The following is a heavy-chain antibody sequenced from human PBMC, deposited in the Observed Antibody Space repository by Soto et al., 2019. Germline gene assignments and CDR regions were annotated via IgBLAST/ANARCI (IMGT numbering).Heavy chain of an antibody. J-gene: IGHJ5*02. CDR1: GFTFISYA. Sequence: GGSLRLSCAASGFTFISYAMHWVRQAPGKGLEWVAVISYDGSNKYYADSVKGRFTISRDNSKNTLYLQMNSLRAEDTAVYYCARSITIFGERFDPWGQGTLVTVSS. D-gene: IGHD3-3*01. CDR2: ISYDGSNK. V-gene: IGHV3-30-3*01. CDR3: ARSITIFGERFDP.